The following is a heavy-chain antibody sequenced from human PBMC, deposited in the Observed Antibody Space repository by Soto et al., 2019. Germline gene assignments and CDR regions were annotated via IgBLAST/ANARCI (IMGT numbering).Heavy chain of an antibody. CDR3: AREHDIQTFDY. V-gene: IGHV4-39*07. CDR1: GGSISSSSYY. Sequence: PSETLSLTCTVSGGSISSSSYYLGWIRQPPGKGLEWIGYIYYSGSTNYNPSLKSRVTISVDTSKNQFSLKLSSVTAADTAVYYCAREHDIQTFDYWGQGTLVTSPQ. J-gene: IGHJ4*02. CDR2: IYYSGST. D-gene: IGHD5-18*01.